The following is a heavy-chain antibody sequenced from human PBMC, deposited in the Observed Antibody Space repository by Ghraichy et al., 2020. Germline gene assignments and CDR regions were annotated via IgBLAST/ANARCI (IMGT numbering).Heavy chain of an antibody. CDR3: AKDRDPGGSYLTADY. Sequence: GVLRLSCAASGFTFSSYAMSWVRQAPGKGLEWVSAISGSGGSTYYADSVKGRFTISRDNSKNTLYLQMNSLRAEDTAVYYCAKDRDPGGSYLTADYWGQGTLVTVSS. CDR1: GFTFSSYA. J-gene: IGHJ4*02. CDR2: ISGSGGST. D-gene: IGHD1-26*01. V-gene: IGHV3-23*01.